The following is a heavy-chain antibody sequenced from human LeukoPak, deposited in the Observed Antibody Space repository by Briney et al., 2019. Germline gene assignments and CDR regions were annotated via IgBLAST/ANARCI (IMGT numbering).Heavy chain of an antibody. D-gene: IGHD3-9*01. CDR1: GGSISSGGYY. Sequence: PSETLSLTCTVSGGSISSGGYYWSWIRQHPGKGLEWIGYIYYSGSTYYNPSLKSRVTISVDTSKNQFSLKLSSVTAADTAVYYCARGRYDYDILTGYYRFDPWGQGTLVTVSS. CDR2: IYYSGST. J-gene: IGHJ5*02. CDR3: ARGRYDYDILTGYYRFDP. V-gene: IGHV4-31*03.